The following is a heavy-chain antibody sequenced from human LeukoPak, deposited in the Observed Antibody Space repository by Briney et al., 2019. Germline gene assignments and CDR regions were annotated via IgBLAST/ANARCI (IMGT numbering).Heavy chain of an antibody. D-gene: IGHD4-17*01. J-gene: IGHJ1*01. V-gene: IGHV3-23*01. CDR1: GFIFSSYG. CDR3: AKTNDYGDYGYFQR. Sequence: PGGSLRLSCAASGFIFSSYGMSWVRQAPGKGLEWVSTISGSGGTTYYADSVKGRFTISRDNAKNSLYLQMNSLRAEDTALYYCAKTNDYGDYGYFQRWGQGTLVTVSS. CDR2: ISGSGGTT.